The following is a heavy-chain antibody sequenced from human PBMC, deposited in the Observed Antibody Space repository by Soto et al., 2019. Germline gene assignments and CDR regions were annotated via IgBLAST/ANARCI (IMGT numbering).Heavy chain of an antibody. J-gene: IGHJ4*02. V-gene: IGHV3-23*01. CDR3: ARDRYDLTSDY. D-gene: IGHD4-4*01. CDR1: GFTFNNYA. Sequence: GGSLRLSCAASGFTFNNYAMNWVRQAPGKGLEWVATISGTGGSTYYADSVKGRFTISRDNSKNSLYLQMNSLRAEDTAVYYCARDRYDLTSDYWGQGTLVTVSS. CDR2: ISGTGGST.